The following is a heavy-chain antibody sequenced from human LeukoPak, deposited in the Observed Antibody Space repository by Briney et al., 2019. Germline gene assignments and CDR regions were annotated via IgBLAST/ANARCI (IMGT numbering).Heavy chain of an antibody. J-gene: IGHJ4*02. Sequence: GESLKISCKASGYIFTTYWIGWVRQMPGKGLEWMGIIYPGDSDGRYNPSFQGQVTISVDTSITTAHLQWSSLKASDTAIYYCAISLGLSDTYWDFWGQGTLVTVTS. V-gene: IGHV5-51*01. CDR2: IYPGDSDG. CDR3: AISLGLSDTYWDF. D-gene: IGHD2-8*02. CDR1: GYIFTTYW.